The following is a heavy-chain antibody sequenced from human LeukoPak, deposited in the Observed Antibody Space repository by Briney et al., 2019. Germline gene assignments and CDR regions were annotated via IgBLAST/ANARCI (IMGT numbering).Heavy chain of an antibody. CDR3: ARESPKDDILTGYYNWDFAS. V-gene: IGHV1-18*01. CDR2: ISAYNGST. D-gene: IGHD3-9*01. J-gene: IGHJ4*01. Sequence: ASVKVSCKASGYTFTSYGISWVRQAPGHGLEWMGWISAYNGSTNYAQKLQGRVTMTTDTSTSTAYMELRSLRSDDTAVYYCARESPKDDILTGYYNWDFASWGQEPWSPSPQ. CDR1: GYTFTSYG.